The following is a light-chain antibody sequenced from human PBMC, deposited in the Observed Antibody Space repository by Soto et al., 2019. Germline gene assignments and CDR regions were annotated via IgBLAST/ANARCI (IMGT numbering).Light chain of an antibody. Sequence: DIVMTQSPDSLAVSLGERATINCKSSQTILYSSNNNNYLAWFQQKPGQPPKLLIYWASTRKSGVPDRFSGSGSGTDFTLSISSLQAEDVAVYYYQQYYSPPQTFGQGTKVEIK. V-gene: IGKV4-1*01. CDR3: QQYYSPPQT. CDR1: QTILYSSNNNNY. CDR2: WAS. J-gene: IGKJ1*01.